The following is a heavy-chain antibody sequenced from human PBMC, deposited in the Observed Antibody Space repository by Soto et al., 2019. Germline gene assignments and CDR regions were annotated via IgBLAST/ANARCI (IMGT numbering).Heavy chain of an antibody. J-gene: IGHJ4*02. CDR1: GFTFSSYS. CDR3: ARKLGYCSGGICYCDY. D-gene: IGHD2-15*01. CDR2: ISISSSYI. V-gene: IGHV3-21*01. Sequence: EVQLVESGGGLVKPGGSLRLSCAASGFTFSSYSMNWVRQAPGKGLEWVSSISISSSYIYYADSVKGRFTISRDNAKNSLFLKMNSLRAEDTAMYYCARKLGYCSGGICYCDYWGQGTLVTVSS.